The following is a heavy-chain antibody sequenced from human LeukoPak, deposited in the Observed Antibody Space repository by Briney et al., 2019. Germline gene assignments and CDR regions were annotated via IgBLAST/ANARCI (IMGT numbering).Heavy chain of an antibody. CDR1: GFTFSSYG. V-gene: IGHV3-30*18. CDR2: ISYDGSNK. D-gene: IGHD6-19*01. Sequence: GGSLRLSCAASGFTFSSYGMHWVRQAPGKGLEWVAVISYDGSNKYYADSVKGRFTISRDNSKNTLYLQMNSLRAEDTAVYYCAKEWRHSSGWSPLDYWGQGTLVTVSS. J-gene: IGHJ4*02. CDR3: AKEWRHSSGWSPLDY.